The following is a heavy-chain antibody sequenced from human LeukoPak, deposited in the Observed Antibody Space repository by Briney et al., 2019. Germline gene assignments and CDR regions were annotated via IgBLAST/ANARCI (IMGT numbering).Heavy chain of an antibody. J-gene: IGHJ4*02. CDR3: AREDKYARDY. CDR1: GFTFSSYW. V-gene: IGHV3-7*01. Sequence: PGGSLRLSCAASGFTFSSYWMSWVRQVPGKGLEWVANIKPDSSEIYYADSVKGRFTSSRDNAKNSLYLQMHSLRAEDTAFYYCAREDKYARDYWGQGTLVTVSS. CDR2: IKPDSSEI. D-gene: IGHD2-8*01.